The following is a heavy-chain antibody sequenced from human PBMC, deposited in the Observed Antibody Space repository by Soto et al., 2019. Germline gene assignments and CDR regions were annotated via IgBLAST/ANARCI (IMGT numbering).Heavy chain of an antibody. J-gene: IGHJ4*02. CDR2: IYYSGST. CDR3: ARHRARGDYYFDY. CDR1: GGSISSSSYY. D-gene: IGHD4-17*01. V-gene: IGHV4-39*01. Sequence: QLQLQESGPGLVKPSETLSLTCTVSGGSISSSSYYWGWIRQPPGKGLEWIGSIYYSGSTYYNPSLKSRVTISVDTSKNQFSLKRSSVTAADTAVYYCARHRARGDYYFDYWGQGTLVTVSS.